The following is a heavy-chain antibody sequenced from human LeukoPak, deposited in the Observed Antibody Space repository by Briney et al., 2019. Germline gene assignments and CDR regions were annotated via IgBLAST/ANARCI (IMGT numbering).Heavy chain of an antibody. V-gene: IGHV3-30*09. CDR2: ISYDGSNK. CDR1: GFTFSSYA. D-gene: IGHD2-21*02. Sequence: PGRSLRLSCAASGFTFSSYAMHWVRQAPGKGLEWVAVISYDGSNKYYADSVKGRFAISRDNSKNTLYLQMNSLRAEDTAVYYCARPLTVVTHTTDYWGQGTLVTVSS. CDR3: ARPLTVVTHTTDY. J-gene: IGHJ4*02.